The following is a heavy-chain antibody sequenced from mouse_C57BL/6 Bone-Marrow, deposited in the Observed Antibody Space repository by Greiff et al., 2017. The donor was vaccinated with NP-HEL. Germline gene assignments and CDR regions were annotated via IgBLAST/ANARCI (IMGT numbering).Heavy chain of an antibody. D-gene: IGHD1-1*01. J-gene: IGHJ4*01. CDR3: AKAVVATSYYYAMDY. V-gene: IGHV1-53*01. CDR2: INPSNGGT. Sequence: QVQLQQPGTELVKPGASVKLSCKASGYTFTSYWMHWVKQRPGQGLEWIGNINPSNGGTNYNEKFKSKDTLTVDKSSSTAYMQLSSLTSEDSAVYYCAKAVVATSYYYAMDYWGQGTSVTVSA. CDR1: GYTFTSYW.